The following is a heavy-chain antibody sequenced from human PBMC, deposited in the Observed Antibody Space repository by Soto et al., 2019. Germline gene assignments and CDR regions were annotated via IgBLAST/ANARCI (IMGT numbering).Heavy chain of an antibody. J-gene: IGHJ5*02. D-gene: IGHD3-3*02. Sequence: SQTLSLTCAISGHSVSSNSAAWNWIRQSPSRGLEWLGRTYYRSKLCNDYEISVKSRITINPDTSKNQISLQLSPVIREDTAGDCCANLHLCSDRYTPEPCDPWGQGTMVTVYS. CDR3: ANLHLCSDRYTPEPCDP. CDR1: GHSVSSNSAA. V-gene: IGHV6-1*01. CDR2: TYYRSKLCN.